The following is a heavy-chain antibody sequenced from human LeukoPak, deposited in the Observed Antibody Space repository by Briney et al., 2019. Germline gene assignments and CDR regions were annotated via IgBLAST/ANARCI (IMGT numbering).Heavy chain of an antibody. Sequence: GGSLRLSCATSGFTFNIYAMNWVRQAPGKGLEWVSLISWDGGSTYYADSVKGRFTISRDNSKNSLYLQMNSLRAEDTALYYCAKDSAAVARQFDYWGQGTLVTVSS. D-gene: IGHD6-19*01. V-gene: IGHV3-43D*03. J-gene: IGHJ4*02. CDR2: ISWDGGST. CDR1: GFTFNIYA. CDR3: AKDSAAVARQFDY.